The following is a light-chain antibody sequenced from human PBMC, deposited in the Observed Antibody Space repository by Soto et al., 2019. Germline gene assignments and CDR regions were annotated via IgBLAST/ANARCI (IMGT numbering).Light chain of an antibody. CDR3: QQYYTSIP. V-gene: IGKV4-1*01. CDR1: QSVLYSSNNENY. Sequence: DVGMPQSPASRTVSLGAGGTINGKARQSVLYSSNNENYLAWYQQTPGQPPKLLIYRASTRASGVPDRFRGSGSGTEFTLTISSLQAEDVAVYYCQQYYTSIPFGQGTRLEI. CDR2: RAS. J-gene: IGKJ5*01.